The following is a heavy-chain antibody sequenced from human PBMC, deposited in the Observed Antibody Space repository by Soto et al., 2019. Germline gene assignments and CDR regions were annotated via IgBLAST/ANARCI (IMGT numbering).Heavy chain of an antibody. CDR3: ATIPYPGYFDWLLWPHGFDY. Sequence: SETLSLTCTVSGGSISSSSYYWGWTRQPPGKGLEWIGSIYYSGSTYYNPSLKSRVTISVDTSKNQFSLKLSSVTAADTAVYYCATIPYPGYFDWLLWPHGFDYWGQGTLVTVSS. CDR1: GGSISSSSYY. V-gene: IGHV4-39*01. CDR2: IYYSGST. D-gene: IGHD3-9*01. J-gene: IGHJ4*02.